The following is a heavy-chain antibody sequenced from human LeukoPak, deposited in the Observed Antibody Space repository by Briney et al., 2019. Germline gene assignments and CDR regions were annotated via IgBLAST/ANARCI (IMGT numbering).Heavy chain of an antibody. CDR3: ARRVTIYYYMDV. V-gene: IGHV4-34*01. CDR2: INHSGST. J-gene: IGHJ6*03. D-gene: IGHD5-18*01. Sequence: PSETLSLTFPFYSGSLSGYFGSWIRQSPARGLDGIGEINHSGSTNYNPSLKSRVTISVDTSKNQFSLKLSSVTAADTAVYYCARRVTIYYYMDVWGKGTTVSVSS. CDR1: SGSLSGYF.